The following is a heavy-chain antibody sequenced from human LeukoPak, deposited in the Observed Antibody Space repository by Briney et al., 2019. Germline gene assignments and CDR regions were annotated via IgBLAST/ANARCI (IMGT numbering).Heavy chain of an antibody. CDR3: ARDLQAAATDY. D-gene: IGHD6-13*01. CDR2: INPSGGST. Sequence: ASVKVSCKASGYSFTSYYMHWVRQAPGQGLEWMGGINPSGGSTSYAQKFQGRVTMTRDTSISTAYMELSRLRSDDTAVYYCARDLQAAATDYWGQGTLVTVSS. CDR1: GYSFTSYY. J-gene: IGHJ4*02. V-gene: IGHV1-2*02.